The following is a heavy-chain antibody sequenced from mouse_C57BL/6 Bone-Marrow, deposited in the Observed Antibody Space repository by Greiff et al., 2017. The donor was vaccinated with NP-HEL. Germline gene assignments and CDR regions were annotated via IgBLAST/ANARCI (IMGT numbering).Heavy chain of an antibody. D-gene: IGHD1-1*01. V-gene: IGHV6-6*01. CDR1: GFTFSDAW. Sequence: EVQLVESGGGLVQPGGSMKLSCAASGFTFSDAWMDWVRQSPEKGLEWVAEIRNKANNHATYYAVSVKGRFTISRDDSKSSIYLKTNSLRAEDTGIYTCTSPSWPPYYNGSRRYFDYWGQGTTLTVSS. J-gene: IGHJ2*01. CDR2: IRNKANNHAT. CDR3: TSPSWPPYYNGSRRYFDY.